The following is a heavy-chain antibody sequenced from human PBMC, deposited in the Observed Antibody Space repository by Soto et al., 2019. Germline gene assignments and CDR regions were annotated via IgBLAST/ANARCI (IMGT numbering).Heavy chain of an antibody. CDR3: AKDGCSGGSCYRGGAFDI. V-gene: IGHV3-30*18. J-gene: IGHJ3*02. CDR1: GFTFSSYG. D-gene: IGHD2-15*01. CDR2: ISYDGSNK. Sequence: QVQLVESGGGVVQPGRSLRLSCAASGFTFSSYGMHWVRQAPGKGLEWVAVISYDGSNKYYADSVKGRFTISRDNSKNTLYLQMNSLRAEDTAVYYCAKDGCSGGSCYRGGAFDIWCQGTMVTVSS.